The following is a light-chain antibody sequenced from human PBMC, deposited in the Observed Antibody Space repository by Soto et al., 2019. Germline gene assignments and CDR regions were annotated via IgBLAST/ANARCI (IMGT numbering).Light chain of an antibody. J-gene: IGLJ1*01. Sequence: QSVLTQPPSASGTPGQRVTMSCSGSGSNIGPNYVYWFQQFPGTAPKLLIYNNDQRPSGVPDRFSASKSGTSASLAITGLQSEDEADYYCAAWDDSLNGYVFGSGTKVTVL. CDR1: GSNIGPNY. V-gene: IGLV1-44*01. CDR3: AAWDDSLNGYV. CDR2: NND.